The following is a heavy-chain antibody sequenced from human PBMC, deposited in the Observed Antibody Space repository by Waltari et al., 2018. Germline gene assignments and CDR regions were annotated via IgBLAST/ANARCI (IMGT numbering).Heavy chain of an antibody. V-gene: IGHV3-13*01. J-gene: IGHJ3*02. Sequence: EVQLVESGGGLVQPGGSLRLSCAASGFTFSSYDMHWVRQATGKGLEWVSAIGTAGDTYYPGSVKGRFTISRENAKNSLYVQMNSLRAGDTAVYYCARGSIAARLDAFDIWGQGTMVTVSS. CDR2: IGTAGDT. CDR3: ARGSIAARLDAFDI. D-gene: IGHD6-6*01. CDR1: GFTFSSYD.